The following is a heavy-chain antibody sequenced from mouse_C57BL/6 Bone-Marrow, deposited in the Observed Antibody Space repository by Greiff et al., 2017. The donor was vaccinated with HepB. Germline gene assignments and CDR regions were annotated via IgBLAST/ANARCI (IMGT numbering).Heavy chain of an antibody. J-gene: IGHJ4*01. CDR3: ARDYGSSYDYYAMDY. Sequence: EVQLQQSVAELVRPGASVKLSCTASGFNIKNTYMHWVKQRPEQGLEWIGRIDPAKGNIKYAPKFQGKATITADTSSNTAYLQLSSLTSEDTAIYYCARDYGSSYDYYAMDYWGQGTSVTVSS. CDR2: IDPAKGNI. CDR1: GFNIKNTY. V-gene: IGHV14-3*01. D-gene: IGHD1-1*01.